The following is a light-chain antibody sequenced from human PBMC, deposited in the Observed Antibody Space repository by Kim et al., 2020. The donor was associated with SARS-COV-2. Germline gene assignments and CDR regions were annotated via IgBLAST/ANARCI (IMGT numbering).Light chain of an antibody. Sequence: DIQLTPPPSSVSASVRHRVTVTRRASQYIDRYLAWYQQKPGTPPELLIYAASSLQSGVPSRFSGSGSGTEFTLTISSLQPEDFATCFGQHANSCRLAVGEGTRLEIK. CDR3: QHANSCRLA. CDR1: QYIDRY. CDR2: AAS. V-gene: IGKV1-12*01. J-gene: IGKJ5*01.